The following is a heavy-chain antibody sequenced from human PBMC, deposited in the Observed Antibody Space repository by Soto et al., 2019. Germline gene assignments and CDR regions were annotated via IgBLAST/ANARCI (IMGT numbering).Heavy chain of an antibody. Sequence: SKTLSLTCTVSGGSISSSSYYWGWIRQPPGKGLEWIGSIYYSGSTYYNPSLKSRVTISVDTSKNQFSLKLSSVTAADTAVYYCARHRGGDSFAFDIWGQGTMVTGSS. CDR2: IYYSGST. J-gene: IGHJ3*02. D-gene: IGHD2-21*02. V-gene: IGHV4-39*01. CDR3: ARHRGGDSFAFDI. CDR1: GGSISSSSYY.